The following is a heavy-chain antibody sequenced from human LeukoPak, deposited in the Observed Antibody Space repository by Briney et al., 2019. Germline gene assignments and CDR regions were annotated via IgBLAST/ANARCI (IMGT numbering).Heavy chain of an antibody. Sequence: SETLSLTCTVSGDSISTYYWSWIRQSPGKGLEWIGYSYYSGITSYNPSLKSRVTMSVDESKNQLSLKVNSVTAADTAVYYCARGDPVDYWGQGTLVTVSS. V-gene: IGHV4-59*01. J-gene: IGHJ4*02. CDR1: GDSISTYY. CDR3: ARGDPVDY. CDR2: SYYSGIT.